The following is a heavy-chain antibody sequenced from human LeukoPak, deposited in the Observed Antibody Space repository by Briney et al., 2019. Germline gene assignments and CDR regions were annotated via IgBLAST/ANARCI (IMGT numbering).Heavy chain of an antibody. D-gene: IGHD1-26*01. V-gene: IGHV3-53*01. CDR2: IYNDGNT. CDR1: GFTVSSIY. J-gene: IGHJ4*02. Sequence: SGGSLRLSCAVSGFTVSSIYMSWVRQAPGKGLEWVSFIYNDGNTYYADSVKGRFTISRDNSKNTLYLQVNSLRAEDTAVYYCAKGGKWDVTPFDYWGQGTLVTVSS. CDR3: AKGGKWDVTPFDY.